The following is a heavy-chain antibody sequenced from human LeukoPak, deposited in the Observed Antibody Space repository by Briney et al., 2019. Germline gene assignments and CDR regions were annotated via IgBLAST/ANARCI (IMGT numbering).Heavy chain of an antibody. CDR3: ARGGLHSDFDS. D-gene: IGHD5-24*01. V-gene: IGHV3-66*01. CDR2: INTGGST. CDR1: AFILSDYE. J-gene: IGHJ4*02. Sequence: GGSLRLSCAASAFILSDYEMNWVRPAPGKGLEWVSFINTGGSTYYADSVKGRFTISRDNSKNTLFLQMNSLRAEDTAVYYCARGGLHSDFDSWGQGTLVTVSS.